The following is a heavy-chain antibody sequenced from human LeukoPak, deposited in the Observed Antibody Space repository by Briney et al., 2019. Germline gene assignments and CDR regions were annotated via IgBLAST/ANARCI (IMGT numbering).Heavy chain of an antibody. V-gene: IGHV3-48*04. Sequence: GGSLRLSCATSGFTFSGYSITWVRQAPGKGLEWVSYISSDSSTIYYAGSVKGRFTISRDNAKNSLYLQVTSLRAEDTALYYCARAVGWLQHGYYMDVWGKGTTVTVSS. CDR3: ARAVGWLQHGYYMDV. D-gene: IGHD5-24*01. CDR2: ISSDSSTI. CDR1: GFTFSGYS. J-gene: IGHJ6*03.